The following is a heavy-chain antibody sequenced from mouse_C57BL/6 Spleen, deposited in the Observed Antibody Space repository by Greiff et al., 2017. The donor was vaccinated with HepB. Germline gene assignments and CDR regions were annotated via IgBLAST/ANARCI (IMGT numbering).Heavy chain of an antibody. V-gene: IGHV1-15*01. J-gene: IGHJ2*01. CDR3: TEGWDDDY. CDR2: IDPETGGT. Sequence: VKLQESGAELVRPGASVTLSCKASGYTFTDYEMHWVKQTPVHGLEWIGAIDPETGGTAYNQKFKGKAILTADKSSSTAYMELRSLTSEDSAVYYCTEGWDDDYWGQGTTLTVSS. D-gene: IGHD4-1*01. CDR1: GYTFTDYE.